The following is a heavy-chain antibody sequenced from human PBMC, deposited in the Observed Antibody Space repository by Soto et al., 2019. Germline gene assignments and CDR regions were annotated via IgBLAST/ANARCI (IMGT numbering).Heavy chain of an antibody. CDR1: GGSMRNYF. Sequence: SETLSLTCTVSGGSMRNYFWTWIRQPPGKGLEWIGYIHYSGATSFFPSYNPSLRGRVTISEDTSKNQFSLKLLSVTTADTAVYFCAAGEASRRHLAPYYLDFWGQGNLVTVSS. J-gene: IGHJ4*02. CDR3: AAGEASRRHLAPYYLDF. CDR2: IHYSGATSFFP. D-gene: IGHD6-13*01. V-gene: IGHV4-59*01.